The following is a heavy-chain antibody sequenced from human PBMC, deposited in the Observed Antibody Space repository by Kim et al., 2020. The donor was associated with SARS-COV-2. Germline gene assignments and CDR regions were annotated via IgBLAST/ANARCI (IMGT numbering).Heavy chain of an antibody. Sequence: NTNYNPSLKSRVTISVDTSKNQFSLKVTSLTAADTAVYYCARLDFHWFDPWGQGTLVTVSS. D-gene: IGHD3-3*01. CDR3: ARLDFHWFDP. J-gene: IGHJ5*02. V-gene: IGHV4-59*01. CDR2: NT.